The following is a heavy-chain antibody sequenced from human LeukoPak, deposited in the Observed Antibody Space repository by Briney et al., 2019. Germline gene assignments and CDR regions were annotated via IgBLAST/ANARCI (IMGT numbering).Heavy chain of an antibody. D-gene: IGHD6-19*01. CDR1: GYIFTSYY. J-gene: IGHJ4*02. CDR3: ARFAVHRRLAVNGQFGLDY. V-gene: IGHV1-46*01. Sequence: GASVKVSCKASGYIFTSYYIHWVRQAPGQGLEWMGIINPSGGTSNYAQKFRGRVTMTRDTSTRTVYMELSSLRSEDTAVYYCARFAVHRRLAVNGQFGLDYWGQGTLVTVSS. CDR2: INPSGGTS.